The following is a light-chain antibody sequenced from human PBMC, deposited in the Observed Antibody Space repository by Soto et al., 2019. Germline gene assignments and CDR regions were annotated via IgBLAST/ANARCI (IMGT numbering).Light chain of an antibody. V-gene: IGLV1-47*02. J-gene: IGLJ3*02. CDR3: AAWDDSLSGRV. Sequence: QSVLTQPPSASGTPGQRVTISCSGSSSNIVTNYVYWYQQLPGAAPNLLIYSNNQRPSGVPDRFSGSKSGTSASLAISGLRSEDEADYYCAAWDDSLSGRVFGGGTKVTVL. CDR1: SSNIVTNY. CDR2: SNN.